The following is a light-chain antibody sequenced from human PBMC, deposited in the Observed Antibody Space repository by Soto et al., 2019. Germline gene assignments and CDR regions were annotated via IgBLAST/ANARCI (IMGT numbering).Light chain of an antibody. Sequence: QSVLTQPRSVSGSPGQSVTISCTGTSSDVGAYNYVSWYQHHPGKAPKLMIYDVSERPSGVPDRFSGSNSGNTASLTISGLQAEDEADYYCCSYAGTFYVFGTGTKVT. J-gene: IGLJ1*01. CDR2: DVS. CDR3: CSYAGTFYV. V-gene: IGLV2-11*01. CDR1: SSDVGAYNY.